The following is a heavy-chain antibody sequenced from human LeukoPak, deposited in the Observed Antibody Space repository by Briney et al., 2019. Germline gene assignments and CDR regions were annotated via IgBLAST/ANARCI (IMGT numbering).Heavy chain of an antibody. J-gene: IGHJ1*01. CDR2: IYYSGST. CDR3: AGNYSSSYFIFQH. V-gene: IGHV4-59*08. D-gene: IGHD3-22*01. CDR1: GGSISSYY. Sequence: KTSETLSLTCTVSGGSISSYYWSWIRQPPGKGLEWIGYIYYSGSTNYNPSLKSRVTISVDTSKNQFSLKLSSVTAADTAVYYCAGNYSSSYFIFQHWGQGTLVTVSA.